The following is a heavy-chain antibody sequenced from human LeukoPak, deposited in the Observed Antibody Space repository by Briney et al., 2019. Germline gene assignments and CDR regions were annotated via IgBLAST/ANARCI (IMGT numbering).Heavy chain of an antibody. J-gene: IGHJ4*02. D-gene: IGHD3-3*01. CDR2: IYHSGST. CDR1: GGSISSSNW. V-gene: IGHV4-4*02. Sequence: SETLSLTCAVSGGSISSSNWWSRVRQPPGKGLEWIGEIYHSGSTNYNPSLKSRVTISVDKSKNQFSLKLSSVTAADTAVYYCARVDLSYDFWSGPELVAVDYWGQGTLVTVSS. CDR3: ARVDLSYDFWSGPELVAVDY.